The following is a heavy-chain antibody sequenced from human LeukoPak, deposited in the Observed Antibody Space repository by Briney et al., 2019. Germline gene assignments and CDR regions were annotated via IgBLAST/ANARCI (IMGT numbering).Heavy chain of an antibody. CDR3: ARRAVIAAAGNGGAFDI. CDR2: IYPGDSDT. V-gene: IGHV5-51*01. J-gene: IGHJ3*02. Sequence: HGESLQISSKGSGYSFTSYWIGWVRQMPGKGLEWMGIIYPGDSDTRYSPSFQGQVTISADKSISTAYLQWSSLKASDTAMYYCARRAVIAAAGNGGAFDIWGQGTMVTVSS. CDR1: GYSFTSYW. D-gene: IGHD6-13*01.